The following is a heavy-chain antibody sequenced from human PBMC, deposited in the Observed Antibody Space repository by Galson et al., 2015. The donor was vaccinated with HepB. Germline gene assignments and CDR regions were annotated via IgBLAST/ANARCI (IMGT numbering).Heavy chain of an antibody. J-gene: IGHJ6*02. CDR1: GFTFSSYG. D-gene: IGHD2-2*01. V-gene: IGHV3-33*06. Sequence: SLRLSCAASGFTFSSYGMHWVRQAPGKGLEWVAVIWYDGSNKYYADSVKGRFTISRDNSKNTLCLQMSSLRAEDTAVYYCVKDLTYCSSTSCPAYYYGMDVWGQGTTVTVSS. CDR2: IWYDGSNK. CDR3: VKDLTYCSSTSCPAYYYGMDV.